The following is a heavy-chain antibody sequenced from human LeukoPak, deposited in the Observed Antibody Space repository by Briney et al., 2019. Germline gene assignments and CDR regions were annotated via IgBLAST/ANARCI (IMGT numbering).Heavy chain of an antibody. J-gene: IGHJ4*02. D-gene: IGHD1-26*01. CDR2: ISGSGGST. V-gene: IGHV3-23*01. Sequence: GGSLRLSCAASGFTFSSYAMSWVRQAPGKGLEWVSAISGSGGSTYYADSVEGRFTISRDNSKNTLYLQMNSLRAEDTAVYYCAKFLSGSYQLENFDYWGQGTLVTVSS. CDR3: AKFLSGSYQLENFDY. CDR1: GFTFSSYA.